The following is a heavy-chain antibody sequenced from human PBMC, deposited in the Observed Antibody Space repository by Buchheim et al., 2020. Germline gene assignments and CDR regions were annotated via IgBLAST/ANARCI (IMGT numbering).Heavy chain of an antibody. CDR3: ARHESGTDVVVVPTVLLYRFDP. CDR1: GGSLRSSNYY. Sequence: QLQLQESGPGLVKPSETLSLTCTVSGGSLRSSNYYWGWIRQPPGKGLEWIGSINYSGRKYYNPSLKSRVTMSVDTSKNQFSLELSSVTAADTAVYYCARHESGTDVVVVPTVLLYRFDPWGQGTL. D-gene: IGHD2-2*01. V-gene: IGHV4-39*01. CDR2: INYSGRK. J-gene: IGHJ5*02.